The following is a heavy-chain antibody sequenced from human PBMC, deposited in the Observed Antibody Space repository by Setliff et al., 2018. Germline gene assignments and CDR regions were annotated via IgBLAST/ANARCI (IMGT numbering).Heavy chain of an antibody. D-gene: IGHD7-27*01. CDR1: GLTFSSYD. CDR2: ITSSGGDT. Sequence: LRLSCAASGLTFSSYDMNWVRQAPGEGLEWVSTITSSGGDTYYADSVKGRFIVSRDNSKSTLYLQMNSLRAEDTAIYYCAALDWGENFYNVDVWGKGTTVTVSS. V-gene: IGHV3-23*01. J-gene: IGHJ6*03. CDR3: AALDWGENFYNVDV.